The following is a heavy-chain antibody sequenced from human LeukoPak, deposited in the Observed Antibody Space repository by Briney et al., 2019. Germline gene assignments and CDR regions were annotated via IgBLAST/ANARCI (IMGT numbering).Heavy chain of an antibody. Sequence: GESLKISCKGSGCNFDNYWIAWVRQMPGKGLEWMGIIFPGDSNTRYSPSFQGQVTISADKSINTAYLQWSSLKASDTAIYYCAREQQLVLFDYWGQGALVTVSS. CDR1: GCNFDNYW. J-gene: IGHJ4*02. D-gene: IGHD1-1*01. CDR3: AREQQLVLFDY. CDR2: IFPGDSNT. V-gene: IGHV5-51*01.